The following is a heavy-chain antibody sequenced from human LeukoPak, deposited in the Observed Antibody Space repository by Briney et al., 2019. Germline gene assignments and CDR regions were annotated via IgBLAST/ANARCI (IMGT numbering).Heavy chain of an antibody. CDR3: AREPLRFYYYDSSGYYEDRAFDI. V-gene: IGHV4-39*07. CDR2: IYSGGYT. D-gene: IGHD3-22*01. Sequence: PSETLSLTCSVSGASISTNNYYWGWIRQPPGKGLEWIGSIYSGGYTNYNPSLKSRVTISVDTSKNQFSLKLSSVTAADTAVYYCAREPLRFYYYDSSGYYEDRAFDIWGQGTMVTVSS. J-gene: IGHJ3*02. CDR1: GASISTNNYY.